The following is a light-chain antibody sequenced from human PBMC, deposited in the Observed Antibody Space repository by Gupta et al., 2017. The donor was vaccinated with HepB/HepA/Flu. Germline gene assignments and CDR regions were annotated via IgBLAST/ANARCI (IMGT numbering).Light chain of an antibody. CDR2: GNS. CDR1: SSNLGAVYD. Sequence: QSVLTQPPSVSGAPGQRVTISCTGRSSNLGAVYDVPWYKQRPGTQPKLLIVGNSNRHSGVPDRGSASNSAQYASTHTTGIQAEDDADEYCQDSDRSLSGVFGTGSKVTVL. V-gene: IGLV1-40*01. CDR3: QDSDRSLSGV. J-gene: IGLJ1*01.